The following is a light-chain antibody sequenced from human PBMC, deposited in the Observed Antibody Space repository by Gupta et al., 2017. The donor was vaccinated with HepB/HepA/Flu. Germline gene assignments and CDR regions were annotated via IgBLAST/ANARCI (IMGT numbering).Light chain of an antibody. CDR2: GAS. CDR1: QSVENM. V-gene: IGKV3-15*01. J-gene: IGKJ1*01. CDR3: HQYRHWPPNVT. Sequence: IVLTQSPAPLSVSPGERITLSCRASQSVENMLAWYQQKPGQAPRLLIYGASTRATGIPARFSGSGSETDFTLIISSLESEDFAIYYGHQYRHWPPNVTFGQGTKVEIK.